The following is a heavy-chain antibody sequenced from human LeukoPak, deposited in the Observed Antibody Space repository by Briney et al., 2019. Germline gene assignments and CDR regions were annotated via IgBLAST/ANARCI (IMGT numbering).Heavy chain of an antibody. CDR3: AKEGLFGVVVSYFDY. J-gene: IGHJ4*02. CDR2: ISGSGGST. Sequence: GGSLRLSCAASGFTFSSYAMSWVRQAPGEGLEWVSAISGSGGSTYYADSVKGRFTISRDNSENTLYLQMNSLRAEDTAVYHCAKEGLFGVVVSYFDYWGQGTLVTVSS. CDR1: GFTFSSYA. V-gene: IGHV3-23*01. D-gene: IGHD3-22*01.